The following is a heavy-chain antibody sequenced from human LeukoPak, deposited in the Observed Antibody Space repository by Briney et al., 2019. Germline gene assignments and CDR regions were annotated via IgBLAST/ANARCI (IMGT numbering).Heavy chain of an antibody. CDR2: IRYDGSNK. D-gene: IGHD1-26*01. Sequence: PGGSLRLSCAASGFTFSNHGMHWVRLAPGKGLEWVAFIRYDGSNKYYADSVKGRFTISRDNSKNTLYLQMNSLRAEDTAVYYCAKDTDSGSYQALDYWGQGTLVTVSS. V-gene: IGHV3-30*02. CDR1: GFTFSNHG. CDR3: AKDTDSGSYQALDY. J-gene: IGHJ4*02.